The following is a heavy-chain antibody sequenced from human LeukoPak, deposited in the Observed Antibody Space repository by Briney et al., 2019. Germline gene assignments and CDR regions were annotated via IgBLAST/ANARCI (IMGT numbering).Heavy chain of an antibody. CDR2: IYHSGST. Sequence: SSQTLSLTCAVSGGSISSGGYSWSWIRQPPGKGLEWIGFIYHSGSTYYNPSLKSRVTISVDRSKSQFSLKLSSVTAADTAVYYCARGITLAFDIWGQGTMVTVSS. CDR1: GGSISSGGYS. J-gene: IGHJ3*02. D-gene: IGHD1-14*01. V-gene: IGHV4-30-2*01. CDR3: ARGITLAFDI.